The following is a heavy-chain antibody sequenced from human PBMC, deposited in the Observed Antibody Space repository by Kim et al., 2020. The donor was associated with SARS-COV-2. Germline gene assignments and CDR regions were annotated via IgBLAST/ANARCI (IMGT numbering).Heavy chain of an antibody. D-gene: IGHD5-18*01. Sequence: SETLSLTCTVSGGSISSYYWSWIRQLPGKGLEWIGYIYYSGSTNYNPSLKSRVTISVDTSKNQFSLKLSSVTAADTAVNYCARLAFGSTATADYYYYYM. J-gene: IGHJ6*03. CDR3: ARLAFGSTATADYYYYYM. CDR1: GGSISSYY. V-gene: IGHV4-59*08. CDR2: IYYSGST.